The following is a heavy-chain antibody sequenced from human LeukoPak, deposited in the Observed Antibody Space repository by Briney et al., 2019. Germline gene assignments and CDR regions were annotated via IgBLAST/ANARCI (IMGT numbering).Heavy chain of an antibody. CDR2: IRGSDGST. CDR3: AKDVYGDYGGLDY. D-gene: IGHD4-17*01. Sequence: PGGSLRLSCAASGFPFSTYAMSWVRQAPGKGLEWVSSIRGSDGSTYYADSVKGRFAISRDNSKNTLYLQMNSLRAEDTAVYYCAKDVYGDYGGLDYWGQGTLVTVS. CDR1: GFPFSTYA. V-gene: IGHV3-23*01. J-gene: IGHJ4*02.